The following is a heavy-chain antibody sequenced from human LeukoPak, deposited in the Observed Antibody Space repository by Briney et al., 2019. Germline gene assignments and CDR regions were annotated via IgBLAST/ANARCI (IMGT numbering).Heavy chain of an antibody. CDR1: GFTFSSYG. V-gene: IGHV3-64*01. D-gene: IGHD6-19*01. J-gene: IGHJ3*02. CDR2: ISSNGGST. Sequence: PGGSLRLSCAASGFTFSSYGMHWVRQAPGKGLEYVSAISSNGGSTYYANSVKGRFTISRDNSKNTLYLQMGSLRAEDMAVYYCARSSLREQWLVNDAFDIWGQGTMVTVSS. CDR3: ARSSLREQWLVNDAFDI.